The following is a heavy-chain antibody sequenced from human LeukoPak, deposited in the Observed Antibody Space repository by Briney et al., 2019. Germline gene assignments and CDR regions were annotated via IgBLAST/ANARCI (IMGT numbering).Heavy chain of an antibody. D-gene: IGHD6-13*01. J-gene: IGHJ4*02. CDR2: IYHSGST. CDR1: GGSISSGGYS. CDR3: ARRSVAAAGTRGGAFDY. V-gene: IGHV4-30-2*01. Sequence: SETLSLTCAVSGGSISSGGYSWSWIRQPPGKGLEWIGYIYHSGSTYYNPSLKSRVTISVDRSKNQFSLKLSSVPAADTAVYYCARRSVAAAGTRGGAFDYWGQGTLVTVSS.